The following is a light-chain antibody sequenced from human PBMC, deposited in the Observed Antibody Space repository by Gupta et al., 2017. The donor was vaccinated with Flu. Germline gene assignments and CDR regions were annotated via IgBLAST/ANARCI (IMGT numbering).Light chain of an antibody. CDR1: SSNIGGNT. CDR2: SNS. Sequence: QSALTQPPSASGTPGQRVTISCSGSSSNIGGNTVNWSQQLPGTAPKLLIYSNSDRPSGVPDRFSGSKSGTSASLAISGLQSEDEADYYCAAWDDSLSGWVFGGGTKLTVL. CDR3: AAWDDSLSGWV. J-gene: IGLJ3*02. V-gene: IGLV1-44*01.